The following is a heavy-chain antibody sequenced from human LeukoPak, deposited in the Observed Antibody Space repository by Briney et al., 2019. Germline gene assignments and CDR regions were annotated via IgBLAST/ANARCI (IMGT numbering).Heavy chain of an antibody. Sequence: PSETLSLTGTVSGGSISSSSYYWGWIRQPPGKGLEWIGSIYYSGSTYYNPSLKSRVTISVDTSKNQFSLKLSSVTAADTAVYYCARADYGDIFDYWGQGTLVTVSS. V-gene: IGHV4-39*01. D-gene: IGHD4-17*01. CDR1: GGSISSSSYY. CDR2: IYYSGST. J-gene: IGHJ4*02. CDR3: ARADYGDIFDY.